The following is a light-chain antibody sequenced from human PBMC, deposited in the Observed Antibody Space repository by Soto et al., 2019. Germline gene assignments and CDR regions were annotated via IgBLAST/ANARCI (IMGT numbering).Light chain of an antibody. J-gene: IGLJ2*01. CDR2: DVN. CDR3: TSWTTSTTMI. CDR1: SSDIGAYNF. V-gene: IGLV2-14*03. Sequence: QSALTQPASVSRSRGQSITISCTGTSSDIGAYNFVSWYQQHPGKAPKLMLYDVNIRPSGVSNRFSGSKSGNTASLTISGLQAEDEADYYCTSWTTSTTMIFGGGTKLTVL.